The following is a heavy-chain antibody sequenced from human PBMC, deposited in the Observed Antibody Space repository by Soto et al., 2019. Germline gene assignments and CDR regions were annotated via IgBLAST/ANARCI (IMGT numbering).Heavy chain of an antibody. CDR3: SRGIKGGLDA. J-gene: IGHJ5*02. CDR1: GFVSNNYD. V-gene: IGHV3-30*03. D-gene: IGHD2-21*01. Sequence: QGQLAESGGGVVQPGRSLRLSCAASGFVSNNYDIHWVRQAPGKGLEWLASISYDGSNEYYAGSVKGRFTISRDNSRNTLYLQINSLGAEDTAVYYCSRGIKGGLDAWGQGTLVTVSS. CDR2: ISYDGSNE.